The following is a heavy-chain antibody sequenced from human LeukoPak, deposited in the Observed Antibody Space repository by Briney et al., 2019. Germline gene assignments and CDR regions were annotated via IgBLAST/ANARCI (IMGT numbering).Heavy chain of an antibody. J-gene: IGHJ4*02. CDR1: GFTFSSYA. CDR2: INGGGVNT. D-gene: IGHD4-11*01. Sequence: QPGGSLRLSCAASGFTFSSYAMSWVRQAPGKGLEWVSTINGGGVNTHYADSVGGRFTISRDNSKNTLFLQMNSLRGEDTAVYYCAKDLYSNYGPADYWGQGNLVTVSS. CDR3: AKDLYSNYGPADY. V-gene: IGHV3-23*01.